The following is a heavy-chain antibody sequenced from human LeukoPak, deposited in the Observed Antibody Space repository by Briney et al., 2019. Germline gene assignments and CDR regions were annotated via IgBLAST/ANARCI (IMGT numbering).Heavy chain of an antibody. Sequence: SETLSLTCAVYGGSFSGYYWSWIRQPPGKGLEWIGEINHSGSTNYNPSLKSRVTISVDTSKNQFSLKLSSVTAADTAVYYCARLSIVGATYRYTPGIVWGNFDYWGQGTLVTVSS. CDR3: ARLSIVGATYRYTPGIVWGNFDY. D-gene: IGHD1-26*01. J-gene: IGHJ4*02. CDR2: INHSGST. CDR1: GGSFSGYY. V-gene: IGHV4-34*01.